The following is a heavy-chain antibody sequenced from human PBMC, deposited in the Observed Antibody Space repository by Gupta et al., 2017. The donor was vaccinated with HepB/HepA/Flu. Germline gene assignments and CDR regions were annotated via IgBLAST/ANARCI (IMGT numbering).Heavy chain of an antibody. CDR2: INHSGST. V-gene: IGHV4-34*01. CDR3: ARGVAPLWFGVHAYYYYGMDV. Sequence: QVQLQQWCAGLLKPSETLSLTCAVYGGSFSGYYWSWIRQPPGKGLEWIGEINHSGSTNYNPSLKSRVTISVDTSKNQFSLKLSSVTAADTAVYYCARGVAPLWFGVHAYYYYGMDVWGQGTTVTVSS. J-gene: IGHJ6*02. D-gene: IGHD3-10*01. CDR1: GGSFSGYY.